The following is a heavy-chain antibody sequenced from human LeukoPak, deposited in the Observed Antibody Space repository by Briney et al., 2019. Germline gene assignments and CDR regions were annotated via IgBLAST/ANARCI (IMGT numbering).Heavy chain of an antibody. V-gene: IGHV1-2*02. D-gene: IGHD4-11*01. Sequence: ASVKVSCKASGYTFTGYYMHWVRQAPGQGLEWMGWINPNSGTNYAQKFQGRVTMTRDTSISTAYMELSRLTSDDTAVYYCARDSRTTKNDFDIWGQGTMVIVSS. J-gene: IGHJ3*02. CDR1: GYTFTGYY. CDR2: INPNSGT. CDR3: ARDSRTTKNDFDI.